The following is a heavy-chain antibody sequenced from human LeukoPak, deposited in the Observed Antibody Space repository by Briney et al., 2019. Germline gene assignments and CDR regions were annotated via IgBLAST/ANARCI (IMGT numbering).Heavy chain of an antibody. CDR3: AHRRVDITMVRGVSRRYFDY. Sequence: SGPTLVKPTQTLTLTCTFSGFSLSTSGVGVGWIRQPPGKALEWLALIYWDDDKRYSPSLKSRLTITKDTSKNQVVLTMTNMDPVDTATYYCAHRRVDITMVRGVSRRYFDYWGQGTLVTVSS. CDR1: GFSLSTSGVG. CDR2: IYWDDDK. J-gene: IGHJ4*02. D-gene: IGHD3-10*01. V-gene: IGHV2-5*02.